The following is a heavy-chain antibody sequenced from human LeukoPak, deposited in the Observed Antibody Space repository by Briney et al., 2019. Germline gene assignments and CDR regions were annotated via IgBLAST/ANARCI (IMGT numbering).Heavy chain of an antibody. CDR1: GFTLSTYY. CDR3: ARDRVVGVTDY. D-gene: IGHD1-26*01. V-gene: IGHV1-18*04. J-gene: IGHJ4*02. CDR2: ISAYNGNT. Sequence: ASVKVSCKASGFTLSTYYMHWVRQAPGQGLEWMGWISAYNGNTNYAQKLQGRVTMTTDTSTSTAYMELRSLRSDDTAVYYCARDRVVGVTDYWGQGTLVTVSS.